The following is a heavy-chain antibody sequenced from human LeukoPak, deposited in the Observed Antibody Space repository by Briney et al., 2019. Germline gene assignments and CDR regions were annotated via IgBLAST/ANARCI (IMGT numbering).Heavy chain of an antibody. Sequence: GGSLRLSCAASGFTFSRDWMSWVRQAPGKGPEWVANIKEDGTKIDYVDSVRGRFTISRDNAKNSLYLQMNSLRAEDTAVYYCAKAGYWGQGTLVTVSS. J-gene: IGHJ4*02. V-gene: IGHV3-7*01. CDR2: IKEDGTKI. CDR3: AKAGY. CDR1: GFTFSRDW.